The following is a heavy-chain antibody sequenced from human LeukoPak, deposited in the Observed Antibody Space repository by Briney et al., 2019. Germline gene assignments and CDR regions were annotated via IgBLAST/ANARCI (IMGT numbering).Heavy chain of an antibody. D-gene: IGHD4-17*01. CDR2: IYYSGST. V-gene: IGHV4-30-4*08. CDR1: GGSISSGDYY. Sequence: SQTLSLTCTVSGGSISSGDYYWSWIRQPPGKGLEWSGYIYYSGSTYYNPSLKSRVTISVDTSKNQFSLKLSSVTAADTAVYYCARDLDYGDYRAFDIWGQGTMVTVSS. CDR3: ARDLDYGDYRAFDI. J-gene: IGHJ3*02.